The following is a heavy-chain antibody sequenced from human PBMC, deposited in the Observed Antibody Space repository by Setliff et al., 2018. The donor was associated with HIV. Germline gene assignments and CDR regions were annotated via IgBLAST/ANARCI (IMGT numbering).Heavy chain of an antibody. V-gene: IGHV5-51*01. CDR2: IHPRDFDI. CDR3: ARLDSSGYYRSFDV. J-gene: IGHJ3*01. CDR1: GYTFTNYW. D-gene: IGHD3-22*01. Sequence: GESLKISCKASGYTFTNYWTAWVRQMPGKGLEWMGIIHPRDFDIKYSQSFQGQVTISADKSLSTAYLQWNSLKASDSALYYCARLDSSGYYRSFDVWGQGTMVTVSS.